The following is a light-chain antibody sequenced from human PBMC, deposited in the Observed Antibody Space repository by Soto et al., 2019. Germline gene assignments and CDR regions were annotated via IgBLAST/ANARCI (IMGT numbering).Light chain of an antibody. CDR3: QQYNNWTLT. CDR1: QGISSG. V-gene: IGKV1D-13*01. J-gene: IGKJ4*01. CDR2: DAS. Sequence: AIQLNHSPSSLSASVGDRVTITCRAIQGISSGLAWYQQKPGKAPKLLIYDASSLESGVPSRFSGSGSGTEFTLTISSLQPEDFAVDYCQQYNNWTLTFCGGTKVDIK.